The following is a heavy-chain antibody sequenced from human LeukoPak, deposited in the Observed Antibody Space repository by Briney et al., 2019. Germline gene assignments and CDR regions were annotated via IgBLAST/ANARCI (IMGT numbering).Heavy chain of an antibody. D-gene: IGHD2-2*01. CDR3: ARQPIVVVPAANP. CDR2: IYYSGST. J-gene: IGHJ5*02. CDR1: GGSISSSSYY. Sequence: PSETLSLTCTVSGGSISSSSYYWGWIRQPPGKGLEWIGSIYYSGSTYYNPSLKSRVTISVDTSKNQFSLKLSSVTAADTAVYYCARQPIVVVPAANPWGQGTLVIVSS. V-gene: IGHV4-39*01.